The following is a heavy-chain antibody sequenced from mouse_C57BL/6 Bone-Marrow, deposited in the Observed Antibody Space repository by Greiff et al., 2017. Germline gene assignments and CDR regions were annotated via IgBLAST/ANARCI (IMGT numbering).Heavy chain of an antibody. J-gene: IGHJ1*03. D-gene: IGHD1-1*01. CDR2: INPSNGGT. CDR3: AKDYYGSWYWYFDV. Sequence: QVQLQQPGTELVKPGASVKLSCKASGYTFTNYWMHWVKQRPGQGLEWIGNINPSNGGTNYNEKFKSKATLTVDKSSSPAYMQLSSLTSEDSAVYYCAKDYYGSWYWYFDVWGTGTTVTVSS. CDR1: GYTFTNYW. V-gene: IGHV1-53*01.